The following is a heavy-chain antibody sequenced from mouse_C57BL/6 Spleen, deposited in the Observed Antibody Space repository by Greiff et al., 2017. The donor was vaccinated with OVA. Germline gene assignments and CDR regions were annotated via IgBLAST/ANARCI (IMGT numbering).Heavy chain of an antibody. CDR1: GFTFTDYY. V-gene: IGHV7-3*01. CDR3: ARGKDYFDY. CDR2: IRNKANGYTT. J-gene: IGHJ2*01. Sequence: EVQRVESGGGLVQPGGSLSLSCAASGFTFTDYYMSWVRQPPGKALEWLGFIRNKANGYTTEYSASVKGRFTISRDNSQRILYLQMNALRAEDSATYYCARGKDYFDYWGQGTTLTVSS.